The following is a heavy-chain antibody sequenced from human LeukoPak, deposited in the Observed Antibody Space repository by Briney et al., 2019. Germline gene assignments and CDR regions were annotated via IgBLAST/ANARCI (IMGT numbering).Heavy chain of an antibody. CDR2: IYHSGST. J-gene: IGHJ3*02. CDR1: GGSISSGGYS. D-gene: IGHD3-22*01. V-gene: IGHV4-30-2*01. Sequence: SETLSLTCAVSGGSISSGGYSWSWIRQPPGKGLEWIGYIYHSGSTYYNPSLKSRVTISVDRSKNQFSLKLSSVTAADTAVYYCARDRPNYYDSSGYRLDAFDIWGQGTMVTVSS. CDR3: ARDRPNYYDSSGYRLDAFDI.